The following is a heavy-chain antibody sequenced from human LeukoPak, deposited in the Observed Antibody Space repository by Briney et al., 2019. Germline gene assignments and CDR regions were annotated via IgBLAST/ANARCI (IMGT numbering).Heavy chain of an antibody. CDR1: GGSISRSRDY. J-gene: IGHJ5*02. CDR3: ARGEQQLVFGWFDP. Sequence: IPSETLSLTCTVSGGSISRSRDYWGWIRQPPGKGLEWIGSIYYSGSTYSNPSLKSRVTISVDTSKNQFSLKLSSVTAADTAVYYCARGEQQLVFGWFDPWGQGTLVTVSS. D-gene: IGHD6-13*01. CDR2: IYYSGST. V-gene: IGHV4-39*07.